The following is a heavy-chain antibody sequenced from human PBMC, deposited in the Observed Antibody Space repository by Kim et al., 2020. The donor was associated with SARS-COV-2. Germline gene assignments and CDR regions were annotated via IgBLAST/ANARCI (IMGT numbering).Heavy chain of an antibody. CDR1: GGSISSGSYY. D-gene: IGHD3-10*01. Sequence: SETLSLTCTXSGGSISSGSYYWSWIRQPAGKGLEWIGRIYTSGSTNYNPSLKSRVTISVDTSKNQFSLKLSSVTAADTAVYYCARDLIQISGSGSYYTYSWFDPWGQGTLVTVSS. V-gene: IGHV4-61*02. CDR3: ARDLIQISGSGSYYTYSWFDP. J-gene: IGHJ5*02. CDR2: IYTSGST.